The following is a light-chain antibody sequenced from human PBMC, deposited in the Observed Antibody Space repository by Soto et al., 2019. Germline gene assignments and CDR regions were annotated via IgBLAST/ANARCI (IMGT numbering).Light chain of an antibody. J-gene: IGLJ1*01. CDR3: CSYAGSSTFV. V-gene: IGLV2-23*03. Sequence: QSVLTQPASVSGSPGQSITISCTGTSSDVGIYNLVSWYQQHPGKAPKLIIYEGTKRPSGLSDRFSGSKSGNTASLTISGLQAEDEADYYCCSYAGSSTFVFGTGTKLTVL. CDR1: SSDVGIYNL. CDR2: EGT.